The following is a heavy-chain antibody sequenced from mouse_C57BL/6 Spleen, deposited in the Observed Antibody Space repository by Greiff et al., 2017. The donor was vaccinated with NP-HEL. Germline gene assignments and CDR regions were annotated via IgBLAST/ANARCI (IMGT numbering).Heavy chain of an antibody. Sequence: EVQLQQSGAELVRPGASVKLSCTASGFNIKDYYMHWVKQRPEQGLEWIGRIDPADGDTEYAPKFQGKATMTADTSSNTAYLQLSSLTSEDTAVYYCTPSNYYGSSYVWFAYWGQGTLVTVSA. D-gene: IGHD1-1*01. CDR3: TPSNYYGSSYVWFAY. CDR1: GFNIKDYY. J-gene: IGHJ3*01. CDR2: IDPADGDT. V-gene: IGHV14-1*01.